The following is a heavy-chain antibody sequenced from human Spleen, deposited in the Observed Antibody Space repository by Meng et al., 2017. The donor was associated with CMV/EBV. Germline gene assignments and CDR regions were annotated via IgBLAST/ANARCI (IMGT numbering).Heavy chain of an antibody. CDR2: INHSGST. D-gene: IGHD5-12*01. V-gene: IGHV4-34*01. CDR3: ARGGGEWLRDY. J-gene: IGHJ4*02. Sequence: QGQLQPWGPGLLKPSETLSLTCAVYGGSFSGYYWSWICQPPGKGLEWIGEINHSGSTNYNPSLKSRVTISVDTSKNQFSLKLSSVTAADTAVYYCARGGGEWLRDYWGQGTLVTVSS. CDR1: GGSFSGYY.